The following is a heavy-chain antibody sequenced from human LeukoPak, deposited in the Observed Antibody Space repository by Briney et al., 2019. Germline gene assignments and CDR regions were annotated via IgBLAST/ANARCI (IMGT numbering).Heavy chain of an antibody. CDR1: GGSFSGYY. CDR2: INHSGST. Sequence: SETLSLTCAVYGGSFSGYYWSWIRQPPGKGLEWIGEINHSGSTNYNPSLKSRVTISVDTSKNQFSLKLSSVTAADTAVYYCARTPDWFDPWGQGTLVTVSS. V-gene: IGHV4-34*09. J-gene: IGHJ5*02. CDR3: ARTPDWFDP.